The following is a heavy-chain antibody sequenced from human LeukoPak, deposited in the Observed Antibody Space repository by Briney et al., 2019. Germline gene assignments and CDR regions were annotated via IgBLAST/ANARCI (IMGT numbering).Heavy chain of an antibody. J-gene: IGHJ4*02. Sequence: SETLSLTCTVSGDSISSYYWSWIRQPPGKGLEWIGDIYYSGSTNYNPSIKSRVIILVDTYKNQFSLKLSSVTAADTAVYYCARGLRDCYNYDYWGQGTLVTVSS. CDR2: IYYSGST. CDR3: ARGLRDCYNYDY. CDR1: GDSISSYY. V-gene: IGHV4-59*01. D-gene: IGHD5-24*01.